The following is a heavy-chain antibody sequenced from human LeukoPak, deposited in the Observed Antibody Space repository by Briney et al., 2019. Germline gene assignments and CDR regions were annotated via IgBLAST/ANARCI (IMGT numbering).Heavy chain of an antibody. D-gene: IGHD2-2*01. CDR1: GVTFRDYS. CDR3: ARDHAGIVLPAAVGAH. Sequence: GGSLRLSCAASGVTFRDYSMTWVRQAPGKGLEWVSSIRGGSDFIYHADSVKGRFTVSGDNAKNSLYLQMNSLRAEDTAVYYCARDHAGIVLPAAVGAHWGQGTLVTVSS. V-gene: IGHV3-21*01. J-gene: IGHJ4*02. CDR2: IRGGSDFI.